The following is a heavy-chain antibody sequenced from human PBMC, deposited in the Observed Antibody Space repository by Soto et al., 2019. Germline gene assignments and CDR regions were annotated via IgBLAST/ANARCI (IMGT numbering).Heavy chain of an antibody. D-gene: IGHD1-1*01. Sequence: QVQLVESGGGVVQPGRSLRLSCAASGFTFSSYAMHWVRQAPGKGLEWVAVISYDGSNKYYADSVKGRFTISRDNSKNTLYLQMNSLRAEDTAVYYCASGLNWDAVDYWGQGTLVTVSS. V-gene: IGHV3-30-3*01. CDR1: GFTFSSYA. CDR3: ASGLNWDAVDY. J-gene: IGHJ4*02. CDR2: ISYDGSNK.